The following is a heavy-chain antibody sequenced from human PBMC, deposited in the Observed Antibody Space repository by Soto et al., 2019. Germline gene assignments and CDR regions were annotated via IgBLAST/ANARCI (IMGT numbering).Heavy chain of an antibody. J-gene: IGHJ4*02. D-gene: IGHD6-13*01. CDR2: ISADGAGT. CDR1: GFTFNTYA. Sequence: PGGSLRLSCAVSGFTFNTYAMNWVCQAPGKGLEWVSAISADGAGTYYADSVKGRFTISRDNSKNTLSLQMNSLRAEDTAIFYCARISSSSCTDYWRQGTLVTVSS. V-gene: IGHV3-23*01. CDR3: ARISSSSCTDY.